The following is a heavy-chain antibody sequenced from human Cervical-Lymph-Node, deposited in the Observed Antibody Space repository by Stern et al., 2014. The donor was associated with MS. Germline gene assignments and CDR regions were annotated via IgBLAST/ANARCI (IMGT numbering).Heavy chain of an antibody. CDR1: YYSISSGYY. CDR2: IYHSGST. Sequence: QLQLQESGPGLVKPSETLSLTCTVSYYSISSGYYWGWIRQPPGKGLEWIGTIYHSGSTYYNPSLKSRVTISLATPPNQFSLKLSSVTAADTAVYYCAREEQQLVHGNWFDPWGQGTLVTVSS. D-gene: IGHD6-13*01. CDR3: AREEQQLVHGNWFDP. V-gene: IGHV4-38-2*02. J-gene: IGHJ5*02.